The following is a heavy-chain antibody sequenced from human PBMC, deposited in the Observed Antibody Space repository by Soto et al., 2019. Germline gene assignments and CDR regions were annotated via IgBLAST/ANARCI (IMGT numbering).Heavy chain of an antibody. CDR3: ARPLWRDDYNWGYFDL. CDR2: ISYDGSNK. V-gene: IGHV3-30-3*01. J-gene: IGHJ2*01. CDR1: GFTFSSYA. Sequence: QVQLVESGGGVVQPERSLRLSCAASGFTFSSYAMHWVRQAPGKGLEWVAVISYDGSNKYYTDSVKGRFTISRDNSKNTLYLQMNSLRAEDTAVYYCARPLWRDDYNWGYFDLWGRVTLVTVSS. D-gene: IGHD4-4*01.